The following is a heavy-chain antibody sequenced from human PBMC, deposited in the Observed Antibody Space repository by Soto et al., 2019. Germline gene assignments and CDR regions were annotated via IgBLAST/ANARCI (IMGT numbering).Heavy chain of an antibody. Sequence: QVQLVQSGAEVRKPGSSVKVSCKASGGTFSRHAISWVRQAPGQGLEWMGGIIPIFGTANHAQKFQGRVTIIAGESTSTVYMEVRSLRSEDTAMYYCARGWGYDSNDYYYAYWGQGTLVIVSS. CDR3: ARGWGYDSNDYYYAY. CDR1: GGTFSRHA. D-gene: IGHD3-22*01. V-gene: IGHV1-69*01. J-gene: IGHJ4*02. CDR2: IIPIFGTA.